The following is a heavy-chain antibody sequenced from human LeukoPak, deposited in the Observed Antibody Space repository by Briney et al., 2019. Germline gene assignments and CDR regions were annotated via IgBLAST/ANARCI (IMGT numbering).Heavy chain of an antibody. CDR3: ARGPNSGYDWFDY. Sequence: PSETLSLTCTVSGGSISSYSWSWVRQPPGKGLEWIGYIYHSGSTYYNPSLKSRVTISVDRSKNQFSLKLSSVTAADTAVYYCARGPNSGYDWFDYWGQGTLVTVSS. J-gene: IGHJ4*02. D-gene: IGHD5-12*01. CDR2: IYHSGST. CDR1: GGSISSYS. V-gene: IGHV4-30-2*01.